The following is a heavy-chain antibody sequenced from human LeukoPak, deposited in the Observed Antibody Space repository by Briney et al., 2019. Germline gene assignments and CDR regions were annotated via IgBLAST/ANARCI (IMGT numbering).Heavy chain of an antibody. Sequence: GGSLRLSCAASGFIFGSYAMHWIRQAPGKGLEWVAVISYDGSTEHYADSVKGRFTISRDNSKNTLYLQMNSLTAEDTAVYYCARVSSSSWWALDYWGQGTLVTVSS. D-gene: IGHD6-13*01. CDR1: GFIFGSYA. CDR3: ARVSSSSWWALDY. J-gene: IGHJ4*02. CDR2: ISYDGSTE. V-gene: IGHV3-30*04.